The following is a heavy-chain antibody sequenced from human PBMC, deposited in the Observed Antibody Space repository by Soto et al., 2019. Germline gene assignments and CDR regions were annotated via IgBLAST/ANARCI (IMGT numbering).Heavy chain of an antibody. CDR1: GFTFDDYA. Sequence: GGSLRLSCAASGFTFDDYAMHWVRQAPGKGLEWVSGISWNSGSIGYADSVKGRFTISRDNAKNSLYLQMNSLRAEDTALYYFAKDRGAGSYYYYYYGMDVCGQWTTVTVSS. D-gene: IGHD1-26*01. CDR3: AKDRGAGSYYYYYYGMDV. V-gene: IGHV3-9*01. CDR2: ISWNSGSI. J-gene: IGHJ6*02.